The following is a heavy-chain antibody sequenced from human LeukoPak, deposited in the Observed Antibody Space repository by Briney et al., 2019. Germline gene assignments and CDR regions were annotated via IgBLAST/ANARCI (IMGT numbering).Heavy chain of an antibody. J-gene: IGHJ4*02. CDR2: ISSSSSYI. D-gene: IGHD3-10*01. Sequence: GGSLRLSCAASGFTFSSYSMNWVRQAPGKGLEWVSSISSSSSYIYYADPVKGRFSISRDNAKNSLYLQMNSLRAEDTAVYYCARDLRFGGLSHWGQGTLVTVSS. V-gene: IGHV3-21*01. CDR1: GFTFSSYS. CDR3: ARDLRFGGLSH.